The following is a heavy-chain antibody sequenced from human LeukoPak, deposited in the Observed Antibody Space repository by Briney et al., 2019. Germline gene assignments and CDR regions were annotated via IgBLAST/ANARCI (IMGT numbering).Heavy chain of an antibody. J-gene: IGHJ3*02. CDR1: GGSISSGGYS. D-gene: IGHD4-17*01. CDR2: IYHSGST. CDR3: ASTTDDYGDNMDAFDI. V-gene: IGHV4-30-2*01. Sequence: PSQTLSLTCAVSGGSISSGGYSWSWIRQPPGKGLEWIGYIYHSGSTYYNPSLKSRVTISVDRSKNQFSLKLSSVAAAGTAVYYCASTTDDYGDNMDAFDIWGQGTMVTVSS.